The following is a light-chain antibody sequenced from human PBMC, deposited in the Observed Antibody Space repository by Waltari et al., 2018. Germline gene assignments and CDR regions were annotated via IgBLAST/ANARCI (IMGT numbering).Light chain of an antibody. V-gene: IGLV8-61*01. CDR3: ALYMGSGIWV. Sequence: QTVVTQEPSLSVSPGGTVTLTCALSYGSLSTTSYATWYQQTPGQAPRTLVYKANARSSWVPDRFSGSIRGNTAALTITGAQADDDSDYYCALYMGSGIWVFGGGTRLTVL. CDR1: YGSLSTTSY. CDR2: KAN. J-gene: IGLJ3*02.